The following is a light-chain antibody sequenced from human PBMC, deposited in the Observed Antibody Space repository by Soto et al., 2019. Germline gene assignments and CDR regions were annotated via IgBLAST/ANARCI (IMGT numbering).Light chain of an antibody. CDR2: KAS. CDR3: QQYNSYSGT. J-gene: IGKJ3*01. V-gene: IGKV1-5*03. Sequence: DIQMTQSPSTLSSSVGARVTITCRASQSISSWLAWYQQKPGKAPKLLIYKASSLESGVPSRFSGSGSGTEFTLTISSLQPDDFATYYCQQYNSYSGTFGPGTKVIS. CDR1: QSISSW.